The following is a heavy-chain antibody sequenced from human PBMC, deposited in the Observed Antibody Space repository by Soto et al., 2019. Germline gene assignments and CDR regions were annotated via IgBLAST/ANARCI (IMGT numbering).Heavy chain of an antibody. V-gene: IGHV1-18*01. CDR3: ATAILVVVTAIGGFAP. J-gene: IGHJ5*02. CDR1: GYTFTSYG. CDR2: ISAYNGNT. Sequence: ASVKVSCKASGYTFTSYGISWVRQAPGQGLEWMGWISAYNGNTNYAQKLQGRVTMTEDTSTDTAYMELSSLRSEDTAVYYCATAILVVVTAIGGFAPWGQGTLVTVSS. D-gene: IGHD2-21*02.